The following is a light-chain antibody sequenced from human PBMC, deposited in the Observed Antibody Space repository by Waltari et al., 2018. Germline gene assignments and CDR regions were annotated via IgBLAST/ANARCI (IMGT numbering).Light chain of an antibody. Sequence: EIVLTQSPGTLTLSPGERATVSCRASQRISASLSWYQQKLGQPPRLLIYDTSNRAIGIPDRFSGSGSGTDFTLTINRLEPEDFAVYFCQQYADSPITFGLGTRLDIK. CDR3: QQYADSPIT. CDR1: QRISAS. V-gene: IGKV3-20*01. CDR2: DTS. J-gene: IGKJ5*01.